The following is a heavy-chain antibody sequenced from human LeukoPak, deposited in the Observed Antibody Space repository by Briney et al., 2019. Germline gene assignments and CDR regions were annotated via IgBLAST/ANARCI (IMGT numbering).Heavy chain of an antibody. CDR1: GYTFTSYG. CDR2: MNPNSGNT. D-gene: IGHD4-17*01. Sequence: ASVKVSCKASGYTFTSYGISWVRQAPGQGLEWMGWMNPNSGNTGYAQKFQGRVTMTRNTSISTAYMELSSLRSEDTAVYYCARGFKSFYGDYGRFDPWGQGTLVTVSS. CDR3: ARGFKSFYGDYGRFDP. J-gene: IGHJ5*02. V-gene: IGHV1-8*02.